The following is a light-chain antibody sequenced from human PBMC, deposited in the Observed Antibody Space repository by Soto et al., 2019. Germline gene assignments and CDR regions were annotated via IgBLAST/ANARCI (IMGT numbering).Light chain of an antibody. CDR2: GAS. V-gene: IGKV3-20*01. CDR1: QSVRSNY. CDR3: QQYGTSPLT. J-gene: IGKJ4*01. Sequence: EIVLTQSPVTLSLSPGERATLSCRASQSVRSNYLAWYQQEPGQAPRLLIYGASSRATGIPDRFSGSGSGTDFTLTISRLEPEDPAVYYCQQYGTSPLTFGGGTKVDIK.